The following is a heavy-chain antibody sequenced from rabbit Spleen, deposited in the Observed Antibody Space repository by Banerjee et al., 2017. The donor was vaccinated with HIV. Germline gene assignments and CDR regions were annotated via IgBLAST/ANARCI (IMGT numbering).Heavy chain of an antibody. CDR2: IYTGDGHT. Sequence: QEQLVESGGGLVKPGASLTLTCTASGFTLSSHWMCWVRQAPGKGLEWIACIYTGDGHTYYASWAKGRFTITRSTSLNTVTLQLNSLTAADTATYFCARDLYGGNGYPYYFGLWGPGTLVTVS. V-gene: IGHV1S47*01. J-gene: IGHJ4*01. CDR3: ARDLYGGNGYPYYFGL. CDR1: GFTLSSHW. D-gene: IGHD8-1*01.